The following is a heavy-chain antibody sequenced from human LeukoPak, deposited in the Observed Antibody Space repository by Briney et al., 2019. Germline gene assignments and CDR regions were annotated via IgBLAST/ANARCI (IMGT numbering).Heavy chain of an antibody. CDR3: ARVHPDEGLLFTY. Sequence: GAPVRVSCQVSGYTFTTSYIHWVRQAPGQGLEWMGWNNPKNASNNYPERLRGRVTISMDTSINTAYMEVYRLRSDDTAVYFFARVHPDEGLLFTYWGQGALVTDSS. CDR1: GYTFTTSY. V-gene: IGHV1-2*02. J-gene: IGHJ4*02. CDR2: NNPKNASN.